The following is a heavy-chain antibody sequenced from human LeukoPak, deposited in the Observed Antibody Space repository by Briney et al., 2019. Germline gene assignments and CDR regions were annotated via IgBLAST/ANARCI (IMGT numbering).Heavy chain of an antibody. CDR3: ARVKGLITIFGVVIIENALDI. CDR1: GYTFTSYG. Sequence: ASVKVSCKASGYTFTSYGTSWVRQAPGQGLEWMGWISAYNGNTNYAQKLQGRVTMTTDTSTSTAYMELRSLRSDDTAVYYCARVKGLITIFGVVIIENALDIWGQGTMVTVSS. J-gene: IGHJ3*02. V-gene: IGHV1-18*01. CDR2: ISAYNGNT. D-gene: IGHD3-3*01.